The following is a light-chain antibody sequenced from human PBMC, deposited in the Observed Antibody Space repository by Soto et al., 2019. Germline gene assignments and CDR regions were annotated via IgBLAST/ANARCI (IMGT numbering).Light chain of an antibody. CDR1: QSISSW. Sequence: DIQITQSPATLSSSLLDIVTITCRASQSISSWLAWYQQKPGKAPKLLIYKASSLESGVPSRFSGSGSGTEFTLTISSLQTDDFATYYCQQYNSYSTFGQGTKVDIK. V-gene: IGKV1-5*03. CDR2: KAS. J-gene: IGKJ1*01. CDR3: QQYNSYST.